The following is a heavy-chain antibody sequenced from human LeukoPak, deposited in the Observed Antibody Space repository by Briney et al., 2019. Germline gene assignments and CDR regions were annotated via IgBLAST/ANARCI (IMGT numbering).Heavy chain of an antibody. Sequence: PGGSLRLSCAASGFTFSSYAMSWVRQAPGKGLEWVSAISGSGGRTYYADSVKGRFTISRDNSKNTLYLQMNSLRAEDTAVYYCAKDVRYYYDSSGYHPDAFDIWGQGTMVTVSS. CDR3: AKDVRYYYDSSGYHPDAFDI. D-gene: IGHD3-22*01. V-gene: IGHV3-23*01. CDR2: ISGSGGRT. CDR1: GFTFSSYA. J-gene: IGHJ3*02.